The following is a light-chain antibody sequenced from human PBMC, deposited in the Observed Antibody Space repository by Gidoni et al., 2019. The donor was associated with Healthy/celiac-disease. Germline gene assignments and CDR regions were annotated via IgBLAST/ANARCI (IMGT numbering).Light chain of an antibody. V-gene: IGLV3-21*02. CDR1: NIGSKS. Sequence: SYVLTQPPSVSVAPGQTARISCGGNNIGSKSVHWSQQKPGQAPVLVVYDDSDRPSGTPERFSCSNSRNTATLTISRVEAGDEADYYCQVCDSSSDAVVFGGGTKLTVL. CDR3: QVCDSSSDAVV. CDR2: DDS. J-gene: IGLJ2*01.